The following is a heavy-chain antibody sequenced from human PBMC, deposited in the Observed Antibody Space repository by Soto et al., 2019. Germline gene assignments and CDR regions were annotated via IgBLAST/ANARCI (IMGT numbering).Heavy chain of an antibody. CDR2: TYGGHA. CDR1: GVSAGTFF. D-gene: IGHD3-10*01. CDR3: ASHNLWFGELYKSAWFDP. V-gene: IGHV4-59*02. Sequence: SETLSLTCTVSGVSAGTFFWSWIRQTPGGGLDGIAHTYGGHAQYNPSLQSRISVSTDTFKNQFYLKLSSVTAADTAVYYCASHNLWFGELYKSAWFDPWGQGTLVTVSS. J-gene: IGHJ5*02.